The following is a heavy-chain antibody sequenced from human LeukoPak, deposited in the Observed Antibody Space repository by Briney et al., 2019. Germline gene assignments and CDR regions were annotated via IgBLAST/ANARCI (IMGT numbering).Heavy chain of an antibody. D-gene: IGHD2-2*01. CDR3: ASPFYCNSTTCYDS. J-gene: IGHJ4*02. CDR1: GGSINSGGSS. Sequence: SETLSLTCSVSGGSINSGGSSWNWIRQPPGKGLEWIGHIYISGSTFYDPSLKTRVTISLDRSKNQFSLKLTSVTAADTAVYYCASPFYCNSTTCYDSWGQGTLVTVSS. V-gene: IGHV4-30-2*01. CDR2: IYISGST.